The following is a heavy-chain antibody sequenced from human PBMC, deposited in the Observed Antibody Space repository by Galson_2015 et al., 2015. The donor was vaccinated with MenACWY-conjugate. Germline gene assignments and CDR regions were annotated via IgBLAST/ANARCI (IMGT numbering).Heavy chain of an antibody. J-gene: IGHJ6*02. CDR2: ISSSSSYI. CDR1: GFTFSSYR. CDR3: ARDTKQQLVPGGYYYYGMDV. D-gene: IGHD6-13*01. Sequence: SLRLSCAASGFTFSSYRMNWVRQAPGKGLEWVSSISSSSSYIYYADSVKGRFTISRDNAKNSLYLQMNSLRAEDTAVYYCARDTKQQLVPGGYYYYGMDVWGQGTTVTVSS. V-gene: IGHV3-21*01.